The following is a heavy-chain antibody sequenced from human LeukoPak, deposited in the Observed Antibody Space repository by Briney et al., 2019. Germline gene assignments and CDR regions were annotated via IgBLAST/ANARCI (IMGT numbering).Heavy chain of an antibody. CDR3: ARAVASRRFDY. D-gene: IGHD5-12*01. CDR2: IYYSGST. Sequence: PSETLSLTCAVYGGSFSGYYWSWIRQPPGKGLEWIGYIYYSGSTYYNPSLKSRVTISVDTSKNQFSLKLSSVTAADTAVYYCARAVASRRFDYWGQGTLVTVSS. CDR1: GGSFSGYY. V-gene: IGHV4-34*09. J-gene: IGHJ4*02.